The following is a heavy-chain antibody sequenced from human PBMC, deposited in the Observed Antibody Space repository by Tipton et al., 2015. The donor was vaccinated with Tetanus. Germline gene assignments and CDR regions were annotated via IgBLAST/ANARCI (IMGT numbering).Heavy chain of an antibody. CDR1: GGSISSGGFF. CDR3: ARDQGGGRVVRLNWFDP. V-gene: IGHV4-31*02. D-gene: IGHD6-6*01. J-gene: IGHJ5*02. CDR2: VYYSGST. Sequence: LRLSCTVSGGSISSGGFFWNWIRQFPGKGLEWIGYVYYSGSTFYNPSLKSRVSISVDTSKNQFSLNLTSVTAADTAVYYCARDQGGGRVVRLNWFDPWGQGTLVTVSS.